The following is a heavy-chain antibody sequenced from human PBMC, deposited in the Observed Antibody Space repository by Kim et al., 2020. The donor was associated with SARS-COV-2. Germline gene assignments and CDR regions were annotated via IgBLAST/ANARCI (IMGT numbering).Heavy chain of an antibody. D-gene: IGHD3-22*01. Sequence: SFQGQVTISADKSISTAYLQWSSLKASDTAMYYCARRTPDYYDSSGPYDYWGQGTLVTVSS. V-gene: IGHV5-51*01. CDR3: ARRTPDYYDSSGPYDY. J-gene: IGHJ4*02.